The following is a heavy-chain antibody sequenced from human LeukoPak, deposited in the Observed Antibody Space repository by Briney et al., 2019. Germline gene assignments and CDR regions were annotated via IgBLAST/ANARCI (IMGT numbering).Heavy chain of an antibody. CDR2: ISWNSGSI. CDR1: GFTFDDYA. V-gene: IGHV3-9*01. D-gene: IGHD5-12*01. CDR3: AKDMVERLRYDFDY. Sequence: GGSLRLSCAASGFTFDDYAMHWVRQAPGKGLEWVSGISWNSGSIGYADSVKGRFTISRDNAKNSLYLQMNSLRAEDTALYYCAKDMVERLRYDFDYWGQGTLVTVSS. J-gene: IGHJ4*02.